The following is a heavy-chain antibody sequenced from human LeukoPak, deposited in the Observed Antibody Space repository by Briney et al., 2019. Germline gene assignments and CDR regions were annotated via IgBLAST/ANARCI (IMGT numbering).Heavy chain of an antibody. CDR3: ARGAHWGAFFDY. D-gene: IGHD7-27*01. Sequence: PSETLSLTCTVSGGSISSSSYYWGWIRQPPGKGLEWIGSIYYSGSTYYNPSLKSRVTISVDTSKNQFSLKLSSVTAADTAVYYCARGAHWGAFFDYWGQGTLVTVSS. CDR2: IYYSGST. V-gene: IGHV4-39*01. J-gene: IGHJ4*02. CDR1: GGSISSSSYY.